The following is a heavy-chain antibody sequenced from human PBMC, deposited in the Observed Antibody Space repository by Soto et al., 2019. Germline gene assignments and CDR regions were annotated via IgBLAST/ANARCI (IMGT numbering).Heavy chain of an antibody. CDR2: TYYRSKWYN. D-gene: IGHD6-13*01. J-gene: IGHJ6*02. V-gene: IGHV6-1*01. CDR1: GDSVSSNSAA. CDR3: ARGIAAAGTFRYYYYYGMDV. Sequence: WQTLSLTCAISGDSVSSNSAAWNWIRQSPSRGLEWLGRTYYRSKWYNDYAVSVKSRITINPDTSKNQFSLQLNSVTPEDTAVYYCARGIAAAGTFRYYYYYGMDVWGQGTTVTVSS.